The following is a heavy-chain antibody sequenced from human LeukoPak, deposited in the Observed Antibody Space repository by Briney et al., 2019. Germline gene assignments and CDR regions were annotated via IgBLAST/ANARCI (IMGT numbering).Heavy chain of an antibody. CDR2: IYYSGST. CDR3: ARHYTVTTVAAFDI. CDR1: GGSISSSSYY. Sequence: KPTETLSLTCTVSGGSISSSSYYWGWIRQPPGKGLEWIGSIYYSGSTYYNPSLKSRVTISVDTSKNQFSLKLSSVTAADTAVYYCARHYTVTTVAAFDIWGQGTMVTVSS. D-gene: IGHD4-23*01. J-gene: IGHJ3*02. V-gene: IGHV4-39*01.